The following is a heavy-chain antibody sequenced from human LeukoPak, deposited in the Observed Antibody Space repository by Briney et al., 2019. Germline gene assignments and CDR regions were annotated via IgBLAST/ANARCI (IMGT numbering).Heavy chain of an antibody. J-gene: IGHJ4*02. CDR3: ARMLPEFDY. CDR1: GFTLSSYE. D-gene: IGHD3-16*01. V-gene: IGHV3-48*03. Sequence: GGSLRHSCAAPGFTLSSYEMKRVPQAPGKGLELVSSICSSGSSIYYADSVKVRFSISRENDRRSLCLQMNSLGAVYTAVYYCARMLPEFDYWGQGTLVTVSS. CDR2: ICSSGSSI.